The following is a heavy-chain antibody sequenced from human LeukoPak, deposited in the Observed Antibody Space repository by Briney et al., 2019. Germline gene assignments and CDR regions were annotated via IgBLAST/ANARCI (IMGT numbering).Heavy chain of an antibody. V-gene: IGHV1-8*01. J-gene: IGHJ6*02. CDR3: ARVVCTNGVCYYYGMDV. Sequence: ASVKVSCKASGYTFTSYDINWVRQATGQGLEWMGWMNPNSGNTGYAQKFQGRVTMTRNTSISTAYMELSSLRSEDTAVYYCARVVCTNGVCYYYGMDVWGQGTTVTVSS. D-gene: IGHD2-8*01. CDR2: MNPNSGNT. CDR1: GYTFTSYD.